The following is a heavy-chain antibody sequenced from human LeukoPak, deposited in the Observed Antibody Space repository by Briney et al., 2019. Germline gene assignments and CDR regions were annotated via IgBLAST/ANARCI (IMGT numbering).Heavy chain of an antibody. CDR2: IYYSGST. CDR1: GGSISSYY. J-gene: IGHJ6*02. V-gene: IGHV4-59*08. D-gene: IGHD3-10*01. CDR3: ARQDGSGSPYYYYYYGMDV. Sequence: SETLSRTCTVSGGSISSYYWSWIRQPPGKGLEWIGYIYYSGSTNYNPSLKSRVTISVDTSKNQFSLKLSSVTAADTAVYYCARQDGSGSPYYYYYYGMDVWGQGTTVTVSS.